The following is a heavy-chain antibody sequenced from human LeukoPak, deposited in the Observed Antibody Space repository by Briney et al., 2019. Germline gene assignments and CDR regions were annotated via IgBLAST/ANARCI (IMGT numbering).Heavy chain of an antibody. Sequence: SGGSLRLSCAASGFTVSSNYMSWVRQAPGKGLEWDSVIYSGGSTNYADSVKGRFTISRDNSKNTLYLQMNGLRAEDTAVYYCARDRCSGANCYSDYWGQGALVTVSS. CDR1: GFTVSSNY. V-gene: IGHV3-66*01. D-gene: IGHD2-15*01. CDR3: ARDRCSGANCYSDY. J-gene: IGHJ4*02. CDR2: IYSGGST.